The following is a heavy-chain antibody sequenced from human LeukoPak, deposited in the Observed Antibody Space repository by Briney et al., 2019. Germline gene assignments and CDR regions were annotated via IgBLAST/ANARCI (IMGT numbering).Heavy chain of an antibody. J-gene: IGHJ4*02. V-gene: IGHV4-59*08. CDR3: ARHTYARPFYF. Sequence: SETLSLTCTVSGGSISGPYWSWIRQPPGKGLEWIAYVYYSGDTNYNPSLKSRAAISLDTSKNQFSLTVTSVTAADTAIYFCARHTYARPFYFRGQGTLVTV. CDR1: GGSISGPY. CDR2: VYYSGDT. D-gene: IGHD2-2*01.